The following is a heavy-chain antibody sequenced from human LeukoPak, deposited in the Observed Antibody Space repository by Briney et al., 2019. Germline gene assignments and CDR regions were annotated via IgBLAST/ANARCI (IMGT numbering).Heavy chain of an antibody. CDR2: ISGSGGST. V-gene: IGHV3-23*01. Sequence: PGGSLRLSCAASGFTFSSYAMSWVRQAPGKGLEWVSAISGSGGSTYYADSVKGRFTISRGNSKNTLYLQMNSLRAEDTAVYYCARRRCGGDCYPLFDPWGQGTLVTVSS. CDR3: ARRRCGGDCYPLFDP. CDR1: GFTFSSYA. J-gene: IGHJ5*02. D-gene: IGHD2-21*02.